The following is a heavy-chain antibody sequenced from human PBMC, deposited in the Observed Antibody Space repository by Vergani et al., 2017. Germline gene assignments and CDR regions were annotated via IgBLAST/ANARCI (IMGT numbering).Heavy chain of an antibody. Sequence: EVQLLESGGGLVQPGGSLRLSCAASGFTFSSYAMSWVRQAPGKGLEWVSAISGSGDSTYYADPVKVRFTISRDNSKNTLYLQMNSLRAEDTAVYYWAKVATVAIMAIVVVPAAIGENPPDAFDIWGQGTMVTVSS. CDR1: GFTFSSYA. J-gene: IGHJ3*02. CDR3: AKVATVAIMAIVVVPAAIGENPPDAFDI. D-gene: IGHD2-2*02. V-gene: IGHV3-23*01. CDR2: ISGSGDST.